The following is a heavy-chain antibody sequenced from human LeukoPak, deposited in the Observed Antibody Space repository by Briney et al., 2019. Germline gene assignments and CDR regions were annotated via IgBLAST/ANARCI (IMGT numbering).Heavy chain of an antibody. V-gene: IGHV4-34*01. CDR3: ARGRVFDY. CDR2: INHSGST. J-gene: IGHJ4*02. Sequence: PSETLSLTCAVYGGSFSGYYWSWIRQPPGEGLEWIGEINHSGSTNYNPSLKSRVTISVDTSKNQFSLMLSSVTAADTAVYYCARGRVFDYWGQGTLVTVSS. CDR1: GGSFSGYY.